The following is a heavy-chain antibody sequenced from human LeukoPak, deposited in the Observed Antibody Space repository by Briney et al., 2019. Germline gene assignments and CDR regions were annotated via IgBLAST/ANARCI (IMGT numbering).Heavy chain of an antibody. CDR3: ARQPANTAAFDI. D-gene: IGHD5-18*01. Sequence: PSETLSLTCTVSGGSINAYYWSWIRQPPGKGLEWIAYVRDNGENNYNPSLKSRGAISVDTANNQISLRLNFVTAADTAIYYCARQPANTAAFDIWGLGTMVTVSS. V-gene: IGHV4-59*08. CDR2: VRDNGEN. CDR1: GGSINAYY. J-gene: IGHJ3*02.